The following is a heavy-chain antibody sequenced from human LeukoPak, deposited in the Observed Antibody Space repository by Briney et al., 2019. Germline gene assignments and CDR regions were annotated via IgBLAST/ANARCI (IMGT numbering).Heavy chain of an antibody. CDR1: EFTFSAYW. CDR3: ARGGGLDV. V-gene: IGHV3-74*01. J-gene: IGHJ6*02. D-gene: IGHD3-16*01. CDR2: TRGDGSMT. Sequence: GGSLRLSCAASEFTFSAYWMHWVRQAPGKGLVWVSRTRGDGSMTNYADSVKGRFTVSRDNAKNSLYLQMSNLRAEDTAVYFCARGGGLDVWGQGATVTVSS.